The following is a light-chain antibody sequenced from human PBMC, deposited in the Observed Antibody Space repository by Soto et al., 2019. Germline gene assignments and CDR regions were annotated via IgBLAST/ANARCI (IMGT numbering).Light chain of an antibody. CDR2: DVS. Sequence: QSALTQPPSASGSPGQSVTISCTGTSSDVGGYNYVSWYQQHPGKAPKLMTYDVSSRPSGVPDRFSGSKSGNTASLTVSGLQAEDEADYYCSSYAGTHIVFGTGTKLTVL. CDR3: SSYAGTHIV. J-gene: IGLJ1*01. V-gene: IGLV2-8*01. CDR1: SSDVGGYNY.